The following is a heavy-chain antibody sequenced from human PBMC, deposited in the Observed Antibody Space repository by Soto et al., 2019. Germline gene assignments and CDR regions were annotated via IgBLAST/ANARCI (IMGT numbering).Heavy chain of an antibody. CDR3: ARDPSYDSSGYYQGTWFDP. CDR2: IIPIFGAA. V-gene: IGHV1-69*13. Sequence: SVKVSCKASGGTFSSYAVSWVRQAPGQGLEWMGGIIPIFGAANYAQKFQGRVMITADESTSTAYMELSSLRSEDTAVYYCARDPSYDSSGYYQGTWFDPWGQGTLVTVSS. J-gene: IGHJ5*02. CDR1: GGTFSSYA. D-gene: IGHD3-22*01.